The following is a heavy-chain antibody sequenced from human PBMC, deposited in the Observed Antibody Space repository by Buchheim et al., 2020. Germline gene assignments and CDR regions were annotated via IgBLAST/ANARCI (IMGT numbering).Heavy chain of an antibody. V-gene: IGHV4-59*08. D-gene: IGHD1-1*01. CDR3: ARQGRVHRYYYYYGMDV. Sequence: QVQLQESGPGLVMPSETLSLTCTVSGGSISSYYWSWIRQPPGKGLEWIGYIYYSGSTNYNPSLKSRVTISVDTSKNQFSLKLSSVTAADTAVYYCARQGRVHRYYYYYGMDVWGQGTT. J-gene: IGHJ6*02. CDR1: GGSISSYY. CDR2: IYYSGST.